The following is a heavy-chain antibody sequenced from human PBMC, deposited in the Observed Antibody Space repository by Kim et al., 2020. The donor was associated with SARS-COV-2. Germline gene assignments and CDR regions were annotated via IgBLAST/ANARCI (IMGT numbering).Heavy chain of an antibody. CDR3: ARGGGFNYYDSSGYYYLDY. V-gene: IGHV4-31*03. D-gene: IGHD3-22*01. CDR1: CGSISSGGYY. CDR2: IYYSGST. J-gene: IGHJ4*02. Sequence: SETLSLTCTVSCGSISSGGYYWSWIRQHPGKGLEWIGYIYYSGSTYYNPSLKSRVTISVDTSKNQFSLKLSSVTAADTAVYYCARGGGFNYYDSSGYYYLDYWGQGTLVTVSS.